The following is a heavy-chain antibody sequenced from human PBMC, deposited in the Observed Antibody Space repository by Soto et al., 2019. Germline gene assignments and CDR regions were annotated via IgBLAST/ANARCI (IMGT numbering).Heavy chain of an antibody. CDR2: IYYSGST. V-gene: IGHV4-59*01. J-gene: IGHJ5*02. CDR1: GGYISSYY. CDR3: ARGGSSWYAHWFDP. Sequence: SETMSVTCTVAGGYISSYYWSWIRKPPGKGLEWIGYIYYSGSTNYNPSLKSRVTISVDTSKNQFSLKLSSVTAADTAVYYCARGGSSWYAHWFDPWGQGTLVTVSS. D-gene: IGHD6-13*01.